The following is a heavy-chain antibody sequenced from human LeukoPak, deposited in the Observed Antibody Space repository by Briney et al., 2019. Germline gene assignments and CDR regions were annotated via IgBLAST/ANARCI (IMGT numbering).Heavy chain of an antibody. D-gene: IGHD3-9*01. CDR2: INHSGST. J-gene: IGHJ3*02. Sequence: SETLSLTCAVYGGSFSRYHWSWIRQPPGKGLEWIGEINHSGSTNYNPSLKSRVTISVDTSKNQFSLKLSSVTAADTAVYYCARDASWYYDILQDDAFDIWGQGTMVTVSS. V-gene: IGHV4-34*01. CDR1: GGSFSRYH. CDR3: ARDASWYYDILQDDAFDI.